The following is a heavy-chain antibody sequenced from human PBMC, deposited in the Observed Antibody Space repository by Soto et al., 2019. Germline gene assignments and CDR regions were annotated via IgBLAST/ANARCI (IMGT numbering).Heavy chain of an antibody. D-gene: IGHD3-16*02. CDR1: GFTFSSYA. Sequence: GGSLRLSCAASGFTFSSYAMSWVRQAPGKGLEWVSAISGSGGRTYYAGSVKGRFTISRDNSKNTLYMQMISLRAEDTAVYYCAKDRYYDYIWGSYRYTRIPGPYFDYWGQGTLVTVSS. CDR3: AKDRYYDYIWGSYRYTRIPGPYFDY. CDR2: ISGSGGRT. V-gene: IGHV3-23*01. J-gene: IGHJ4*02.